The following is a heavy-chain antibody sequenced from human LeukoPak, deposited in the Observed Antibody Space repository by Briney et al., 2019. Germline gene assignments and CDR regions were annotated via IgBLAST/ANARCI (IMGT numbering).Heavy chain of an antibody. J-gene: IGHJ4*02. V-gene: IGHV3-23*01. D-gene: IGHD2-2*01. Sequence: GGSLRLSCAASGFTFSSYAMSWVRQAPGKGLEWVLAISGSGGSTYYADSVKGRFTISRDNSKNTLYLQMNSLRAEDTAVYYCAKSGALVVPAAIGYFDYWGQGTLVTVSS. CDR3: AKSGALVVPAAIGYFDY. CDR2: ISGSGGST. CDR1: GFTFSSYA.